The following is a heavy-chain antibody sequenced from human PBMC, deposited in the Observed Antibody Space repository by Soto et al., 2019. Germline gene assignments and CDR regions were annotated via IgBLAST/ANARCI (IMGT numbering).Heavy chain of an antibody. CDR1: GGTFSSYT. J-gene: IGHJ3*02. Sequence: SVKVSCNASGGTFSSYTISWVRQAPGQGLEWMGRIIPILGIANYAQKFQGRATITADKSTSTAYMELSSLRSEDTAVYYCARGEARSPLDAFDIWGQGTMVTVSS. V-gene: IGHV1-69*02. CDR2: IIPILGIA. D-gene: IGHD2-21*01. CDR3: ARGEARSPLDAFDI.